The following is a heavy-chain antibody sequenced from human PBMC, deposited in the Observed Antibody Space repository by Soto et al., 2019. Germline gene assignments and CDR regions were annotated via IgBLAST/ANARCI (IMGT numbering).Heavy chain of an antibody. CDR1: GGSISSYY. J-gene: IGHJ3*02. D-gene: IGHD6-19*01. CDR2: IYTSGST. V-gene: IGHV4-4*07. Sequence: QVQLQESGPGLVKPSETLSLTCTVSGGSISSYYWSWIRQPTGKGLEWIGRIYTSGSTNYNPSLKSRVTMSVDTSKNQFSLKLSSVTAADTAVYYCAREDTGEWLVPIGAFDIWGQGTMVTVSS. CDR3: AREDTGEWLVPIGAFDI.